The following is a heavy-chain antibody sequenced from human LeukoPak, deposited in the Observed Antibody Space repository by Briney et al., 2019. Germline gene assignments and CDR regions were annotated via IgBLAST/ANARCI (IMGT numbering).Heavy chain of an antibody. CDR2: IYYSGST. CDR1: GGSISSSNYF. Sequence: SETLSLTCTVSGGSISSSNYFWGWIRQPPGKGLEWIGSIYYSGSTYYNPSLKSRVTISVDTSKNQFSLKLSSVTAADTAVYYCASPGGYSYGHFGYWGQGTLATVSS. CDR3: ASPGGYSYGHFGY. V-gene: IGHV4-39*01. J-gene: IGHJ4*02. D-gene: IGHD5-18*01.